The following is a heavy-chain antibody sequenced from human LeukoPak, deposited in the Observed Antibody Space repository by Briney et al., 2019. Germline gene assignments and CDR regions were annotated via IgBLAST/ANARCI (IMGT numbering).Heavy chain of an antibody. D-gene: IGHD6-25*01. CDR1: GYTFTSYY. Sequence: AASVKVSCKASGYTFTSYYMHWMRQAPGQGPEWMGIINPRGGSTDYSHKFQDRLTMTSDTSTSTVYMELNSLRSEDTAVYFCARVGVTAATADYWGQGTLVTVSS. V-gene: IGHV1-46*01. CDR2: INPRGGST. J-gene: IGHJ4*02. CDR3: ARVGVTAATADY.